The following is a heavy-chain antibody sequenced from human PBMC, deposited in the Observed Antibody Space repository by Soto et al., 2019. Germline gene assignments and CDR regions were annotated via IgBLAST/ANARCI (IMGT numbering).Heavy chain of an antibody. CDR1: GYTFTGYY. CDR2: INPNSGGT. D-gene: IGHD2-21*01. V-gene: IGHV1-2*04. J-gene: IGHJ4*02. CDR3: ARDKGVVIAKPYYFDY. Sequence: ASVKVSCKASGYTFTGYYMHWVRQAPGQGREWMGWINPNSGGTNYAQRFQGWVTMTKDTSISTAYMELSRLRSDDTAVYYCARDKGVVIAKPYYFDYWGQGTLVTVSS.